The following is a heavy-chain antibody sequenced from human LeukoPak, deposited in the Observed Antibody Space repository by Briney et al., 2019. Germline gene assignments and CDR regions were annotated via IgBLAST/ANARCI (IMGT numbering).Heavy chain of an antibody. D-gene: IGHD3-22*01. CDR3: AAEGGDYYGSSGYYSAFDY. J-gene: IGHJ4*02. V-gene: IGHV4-34*01. CDR2: INHSGSA. Sequence: SETLSLTCAVYSRPFSGYYWSWIRQPPGKGLEWIGEINHSGSANYNPSLKSRVTISVDMSKNQFSLKLSFVTAADPAVYYCAAEGGDYYGSSGYYSAFDYWGQGTLVTVSS. CDR1: SRPFSGYY.